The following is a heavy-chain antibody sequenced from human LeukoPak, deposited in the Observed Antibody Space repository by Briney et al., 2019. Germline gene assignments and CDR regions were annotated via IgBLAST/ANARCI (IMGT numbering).Heavy chain of an antibody. J-gene: IGHJ4*02. Sequence: SETLSLTCAVSGYSISSGYYWGWIRQPPGKGLEWIGSIYHSGSTYYNPSLKSRVTISVDTSKNRFSLKLSSVTAADTAVYYCARRGLSNYGSGYWGQGTLVTVSS. D-gene: IGHD4-11*01. V-gene: IGHV4-38-2*01. CDR1: GYSISSGYY. CDR2: IYHSGST. CDR3: ARRGLSNYGSGY.